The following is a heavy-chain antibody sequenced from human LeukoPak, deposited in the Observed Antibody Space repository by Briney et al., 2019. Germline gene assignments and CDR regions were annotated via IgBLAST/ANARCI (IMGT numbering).Heavy chain of an antibody. Sequence: PSETLSLTCTVSGGSIRSSSYYWGWIRQPPGKGLEWIGSVYSSGRTYYNPSLTSRVTVSADTSKNQFSLKLSSVTAADTAVYYCTRVPRGFNYMDVWGKGTTVTISS. D-gene: IGHD3-10*01. CDR3: TRVPRGFNYMDV. CDR1: GGSIRSSSYY. CDR2: VYSSGRT. V-gene: IGHV4-39*07. J-gene: IGHJ6*03.